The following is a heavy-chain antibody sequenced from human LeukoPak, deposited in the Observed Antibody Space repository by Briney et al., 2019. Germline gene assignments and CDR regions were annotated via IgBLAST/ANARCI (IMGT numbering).Heavy chain of an antibody. Sequence: GGSLRLSCAASGFTFSSYGMHWVRQAPGKGLEWVSAISGSGGSTYYADSVKGRFTISRDNSKNTLYLQMNSLRAEDTAVYYCAKGAAAGGGYYWGQGTLVTVSS. D-gene: IGHD6-13*01. J-gene: IGHJ4*02. CDR2: ISGSGGST. CDR3: AKGAAAGGGYY. CDR1: GFTFSSYG. V-gene: IGHV3-23*01.